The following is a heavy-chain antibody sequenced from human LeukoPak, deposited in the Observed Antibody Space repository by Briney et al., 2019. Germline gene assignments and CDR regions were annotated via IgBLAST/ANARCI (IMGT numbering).Heavy chain of an antibody. CDR3: AKDIGMGAQSSSWEDAFDI. CDR2: ISWNSGSI. Sequence: WIRQPAGKGLEWVSGISWNSGSIGYADSVKGRFTISRDNAKNSLYLQMNSLRAEDTALYYCAKDIGMGAQSSSWEDAFDIWGQGTMVTVSS. V-gene: IGHV3-9*01. D-gene: IGHD6-13*01. J-gene: IGHJ3*02.